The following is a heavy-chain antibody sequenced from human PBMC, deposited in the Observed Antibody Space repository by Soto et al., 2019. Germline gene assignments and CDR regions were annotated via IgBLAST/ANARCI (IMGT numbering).Heavy chain of an antibody. CDR3: GGGDYHDISGPVSDALVV. V-gene: IGHV3-7*04. D-gene: IGHD3-22*01. CDR1: GFTFSSYW. CDR2: IKPDGSQK. J-gene: IGHJ3*01. Sequence: PGGSLRLSCAASGFTFSSYWMTWVRQAPGKGLEWVANIKPDGSQKWYVDSVKGRFTISRDNAKNSLYLQMNSLRTEDTAVYYCGGGDYHDISGPVSDALVVWGKGTMVTVS.